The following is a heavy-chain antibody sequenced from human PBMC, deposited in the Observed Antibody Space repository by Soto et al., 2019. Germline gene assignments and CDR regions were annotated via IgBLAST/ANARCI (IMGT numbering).Heavy chain of an antibody. CDR1: GYSFTDYH. CDR2: INPKSGGT. Sequence: ASVKVSCKASGYSFTDYHIHWVRQAPGQGLEWLGRINPKSGGTSTAQKFQGWVTMTRDRSISTVYMELTRLRSDDTAVYFCARRTVAGTTAGYYYYYYGMDVWGQGTTVTVSS. D-gene: IGHD6-19*01. V-gene: IGHV1-2*04. CDR3: ARRTVAGTTAGYYYYYYGMDV. J-gene: IGHJ6*02.